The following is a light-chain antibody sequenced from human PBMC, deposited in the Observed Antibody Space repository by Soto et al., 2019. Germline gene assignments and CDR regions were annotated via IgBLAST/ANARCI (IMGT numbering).Light chain of an antibody. Sequence: QSVLTQPPSVSGAPGQRVTISCTGSSSNIGAHYDVHWYQQLPGTAPKLLIHGNVNRPLGVPGRFSGSKSGTSASLSIAGLQAEDEADYYCQSYDTRLSGWVFGGGTKVTVL. CDR3: QSYDTRLSGWV. V-gene: IGLV1-40*01. J-gene: IGLJ3*02. CDR2: GNV. CDR1: SSNIGAHYD.